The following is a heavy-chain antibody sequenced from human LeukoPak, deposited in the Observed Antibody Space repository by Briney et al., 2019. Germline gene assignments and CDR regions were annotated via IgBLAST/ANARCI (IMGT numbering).Heavy chain of an antibody. Sequence: GGSLRLSCAASGFTFSSYWMSWVRQAPGKGLEWVANIKQDGIEKYYVDSVKGRFTISRDNAKNSLYLQMNSLRAEDTAVYYCARENYGDYVLKADAFDIWGQGTMVTVSS. D-gene: IGHD4-17*01. CDR2: IKQDGIEK. J-gene: IGHJ3*02. V-gene: IGHV3-7*01. CDR3: ARENYGDYVLKADAFDI. CDR1: GFTFSSYW.